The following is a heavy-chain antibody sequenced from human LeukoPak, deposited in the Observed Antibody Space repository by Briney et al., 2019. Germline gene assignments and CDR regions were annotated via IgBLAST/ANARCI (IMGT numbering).Heavy chain of an antibody. J-gene: IGHJ3*02. V-gene: IGHV1-8*01. D-gene: IGHD1-26*01. CDR2: MNPNSGNT. CDR3: ARALATYDAFDI. Sequence: ASVKVSCRASGYTFTSYDINWVRQATGQGLEWMGWMNPNSGNTGYAQKFQGRVTMTRNTSISTAYMELSSLRSEDTAVCYCARALATYDAFDIWGQGTLVTVSS. CDR1: GYTFTSYD.